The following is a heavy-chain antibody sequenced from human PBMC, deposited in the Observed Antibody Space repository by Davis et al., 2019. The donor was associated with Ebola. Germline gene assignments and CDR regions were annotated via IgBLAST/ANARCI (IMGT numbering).Heavy chain of an antibody. CDR2: IYYSGST. Sequence: SETLSLTCTVSGGSISSYYWSWIRQPPGKGLEWIGYIYYSGSTNYNPSLKSRVTISVDTSKNQFSLKLSSVTAADTAVYYCARLSQLAAAGSGFDYWGQGTLVTVS. J-gene: IGHJ4*02. D-gene: IGHD6-13*01. V-gene: IGHV4-59*08. CDR1: GGSISSYY. CDR3: ARLSQLAAAGSGFDY.